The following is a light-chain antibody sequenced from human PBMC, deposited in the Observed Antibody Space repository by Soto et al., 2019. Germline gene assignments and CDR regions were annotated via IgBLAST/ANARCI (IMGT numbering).Light chain of an antibody. CDR1: QSVATN. CDR3: QQYNNWPWT. CDR2: GAS. Sequence: EIVMTQSPATLSVSPGERATLSCRASQSVATNLAWYQQKPGQPPRLLIYGASTRATGIPARFSGSGSGTEFTITISSLKSVDCEVYSCQQYNNWPWTFGQGTKVDIK. V-gene: IGKV3-15*01. J-gene: IGKJ1*01.